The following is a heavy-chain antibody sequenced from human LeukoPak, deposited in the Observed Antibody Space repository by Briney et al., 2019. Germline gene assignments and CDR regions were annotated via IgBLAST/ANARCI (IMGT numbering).Heavy chain of an antibody. V-gene: IGHV3-64*01. CDR3: ARRGCSSTSCYAVPDV. CDR1: GFTFSNYA. J-gene: IGHJ6*04. D-gene: IGHD2-2*01. CDR2: ISPNGVYT. Sequence: TGGSLRLSCAASGFTFSNYAMHWVRQAPGKGLEYVSAISPNGVYTYYANSVKGRFTISIDNSKNTLYLQMGSLRAEDMAVYYCARRGCSSTSCYAVPDVWGKGTTVTVSS.